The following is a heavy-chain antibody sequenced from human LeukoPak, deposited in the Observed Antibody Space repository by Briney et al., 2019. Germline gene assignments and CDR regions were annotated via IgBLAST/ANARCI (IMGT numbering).Heavy chain of an antibody. J-gene: IGHJ3*02. CDR1: GYTFTSYD. Sequence: ASVKVSCKASGYTFTSYDINWVRQATGQGLEWMGWMNPNSGNTGYAQKFQGRVTITRNTSISTAYMELSSLRSEDTAVYYCARQIGYCSGGSCYVAFDIWGQGTMVTVSS. V-gene: IGHV1-8*03. D-gene: IGHD2-15*01. CDR3: ARQIGYCSGGSCYVAFDI. CDR2: MNPNSGNT.